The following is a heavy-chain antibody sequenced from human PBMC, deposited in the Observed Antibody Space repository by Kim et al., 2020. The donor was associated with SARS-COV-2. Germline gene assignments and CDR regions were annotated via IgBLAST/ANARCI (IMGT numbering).Heavy chain of an antibody. D-gene: IGHD3-16*01. J-gene: IGHJ4*02. V-gene: IGHV1-46*01. Sequence: SYEQKFQGRVTMNRDTSTSTGYMKLSSLRAEDTAVYYCAVQLGGTKPLDYWGQGTLVTVSS. CDR3: AVQLGGTKPLDY.